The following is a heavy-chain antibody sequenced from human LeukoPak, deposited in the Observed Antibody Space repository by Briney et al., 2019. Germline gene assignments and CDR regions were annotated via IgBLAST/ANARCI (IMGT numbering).Heavy chain of an antibody. V-gene: IGHV4-31*03. D-gene: IGHD2-15*01. CDR1: GGSISSGGYY. Sequence: SETLSLTCTVSGGSISSGGYYWSWIRQHPGKGLEWIGYIYYSGSTYYNPSLKSRVTISVDTSKNQFSLKLSSVTAADTAVYYCARVTLVVPHYFDYWGQGTLVTVSS. CDR3: ARVTLVVPHYFDY. J-gene: IGHJ4*02. CDR2: IYYSGST.